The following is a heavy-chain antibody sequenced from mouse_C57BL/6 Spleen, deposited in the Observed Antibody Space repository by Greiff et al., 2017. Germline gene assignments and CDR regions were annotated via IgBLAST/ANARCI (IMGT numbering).Heavy chain of an antibody. V-gene: IGHV1-69*01. D-gene: IGHD1-1*01. Sequence: QVQLQQPGAELVMPGASVKLSCKASGYTFTSYWMHWVKQRPGQGLEWIGEIDPSDSYTNYNQKFKGKSTLTVDKSSSTAYMQLSSLTSEDSAVYYCARGATVVAPFAYWGQVTLVTVSA. CDR3: ARGATVVAPFAY. CDR1: GYTFTSYW. J-gene: IGHJ3*01. CDR2: IDPSDSYT.